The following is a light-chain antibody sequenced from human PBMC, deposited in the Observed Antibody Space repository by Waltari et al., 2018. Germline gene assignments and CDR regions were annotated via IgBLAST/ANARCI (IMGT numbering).Light chain of an antibody. CDR3: QQYDNWPRT. CDR2: DAS. CDR1: QSGSSN. V-gene: IGKV3-15*01. Sequence: VMTQSPATLSVSPGERATLTCRARQSGSSNLAWYQQTPGQAPRLLIYDASTRATGIPARFSGSGSGTEFNLTISSLQSEDFAVYYCQQYDNWPRTFGQGTKVEIK. J-gene: IGKJ1*01.